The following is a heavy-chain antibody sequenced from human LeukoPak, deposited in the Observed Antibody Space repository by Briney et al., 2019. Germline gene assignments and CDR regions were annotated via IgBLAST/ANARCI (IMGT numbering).Heavy chain of an antibody. V-gene: IGHV1-46*01. J-gene: IGHJ4*02. D-gene: IGHD3-22*01. CDR1: GYTFTSYY. CDR3: AREGPYYDSSGYYYFDY. CDR2: INPSGGST. Sequence: GASVKVSCKASGYTFTSYYMHWVRQAPGQGLEWMVIINPSGGSTSYAQKCQGRVTMTRDTYTHTVSMELSRLRSEDTAVYYCAREGPYYDSSGYYYFDYWGQGTLVTVSS.